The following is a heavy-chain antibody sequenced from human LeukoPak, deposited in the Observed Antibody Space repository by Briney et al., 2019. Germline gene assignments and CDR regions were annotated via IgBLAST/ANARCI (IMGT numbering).Heavy chain of an antibody. D-gene: IGHD6-19*01. CDR1: GFTFSSYA. CDR2: ISGGGTGS. CDR3: AKVGSGWYLYYFDY. J-gene: IGHJ4*02. Sequence: GGSLRLSCAASGFTFSSYAMSWVRQAPGKGLEWVSSISGGGTGSYYADSVKGRFTISRDNSKNTLYLQMNSLRAEDTAVYYCAKVGSGWYLYYFDYWGQGTLVTVSS. V-gene: IGHV3-23*01.